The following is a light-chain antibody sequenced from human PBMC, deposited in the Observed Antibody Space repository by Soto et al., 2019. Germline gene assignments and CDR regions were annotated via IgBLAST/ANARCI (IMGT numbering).Light chain of an antibody. Sequence: EIVLAESPATLRLSPGGRATRSWWVSQSVSSCLAWYQQKPGQAPRLLIYDASNRATGIPAGFSGSGSGRDFNLTISCVEPEHFEVYYRQQCRQWPPLTFRGGTKVDI. CDR3: QQCRQWPPLT. CDR2: DAS. CDR1: QSVSSC. J-gene: IGKJ4*01. V-gene: IGKV3-11*02.